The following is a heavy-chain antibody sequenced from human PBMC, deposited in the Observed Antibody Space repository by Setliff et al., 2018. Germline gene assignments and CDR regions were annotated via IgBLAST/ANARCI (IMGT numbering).Heavy chain of an antibody. J-gene: IGHJ5*02. CDR2: INAGNGNT. D-gene: IGHD3-3*01. V-gene: IGHV1-3*01. CDR1: GGTFSIYT. Sequence: ASVKVSCKASGGTFSIYTISWVRQAPGQRLEWMGWINAGNGNTKYSQKFQGRVTITRDTSASTAYMELSSLRSEDTAVYYCARDTYIGDFWSGYYIQGRFDPWGQGTLVTVSS. CDR3: ARDTYIGDFWSGYYIQGRFDP.